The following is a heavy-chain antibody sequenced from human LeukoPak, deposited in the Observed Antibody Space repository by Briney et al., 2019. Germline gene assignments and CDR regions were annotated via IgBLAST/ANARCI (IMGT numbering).Heavy chain of an antibody. CDR3: ARDLEYIDY. Sequence: ASVKVSFKSPGYTFTSYYMHWVRQAPGQGLEWMRIINPSGGSTSYAQKFQGRVTMTRDTSTSTVYMELSSLRSEDTAVYYCARDLEYIDYWGQGTLVTVSS. CDR1: GYTFTSYY. D-gene: IGHD6-6*01. V-gene: IGHV1-46*01. J-gene: IGHJ4*02. CDR2: INPSGGST.